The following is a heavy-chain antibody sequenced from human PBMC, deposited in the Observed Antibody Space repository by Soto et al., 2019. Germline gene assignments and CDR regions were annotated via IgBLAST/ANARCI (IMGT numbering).Heavy chain of an antibody. Sequence: GSLGLSCAASGLTFSSYWMHWVRQAPGKGLVWVSRINSDGSSTSYADSVKGRFTISRDNAKNTLYLQMNSLRAEDTAVYYCARGTIAAIDAFDIWGQGTMVTVSS. CDR2: INSDGSST. D-gene: IGHD6-13*01. V-gene: IGHV3-74*01. CDR1: GLTFSSYW. CDR3: ARGTIAAIDAFDI. J-gene: IGHJ3*02.